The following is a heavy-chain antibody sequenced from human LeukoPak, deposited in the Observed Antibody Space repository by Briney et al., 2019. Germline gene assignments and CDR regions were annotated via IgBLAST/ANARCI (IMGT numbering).Heavy chain of an antibody. D-gene: IGHD1-1*01. CDR1: GGSISTYY. V-gene: IGHV4-59*08. J-gene: IGHJ3*02. CDR3: AVNSYKHTFDI. Sequence: PSETLSLTCTVSGGSISTYYWSWIRQSPGKGLEWIGSIYYSGSTNYNPSLKSRVTISVDTSKNQFSLELSSVTAADTAVYYCAVNSYKHTFDIWGQRTMVTVSS. CDR2: IYYSGST.